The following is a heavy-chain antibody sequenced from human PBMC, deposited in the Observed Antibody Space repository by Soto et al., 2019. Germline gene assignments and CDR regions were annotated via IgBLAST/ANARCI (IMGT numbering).Heavy chain of an antibody. D-gene: IGHD6-13*01. CDR1: GGSISSGGYY. Sequence: PSETLSLTCTVSGGSISSGGYYWSWIRQHPGKGLEWIGYIYYSGSTYYNPSLKSRVTISVDTSKNQFSLKLSSVTAADTAVYYCARALGIAAAGTCYHYYYMDVWGKGPTVTVSS. V-gene: IGHV4-31*03. CDR3: ARALGIAAAGTCYHYYYMDV. CDR2: IYYSGST. J-gene: IGHJ6*03.